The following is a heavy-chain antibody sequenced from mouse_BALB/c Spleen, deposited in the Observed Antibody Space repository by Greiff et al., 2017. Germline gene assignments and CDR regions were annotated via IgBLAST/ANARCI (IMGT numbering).Heavy chain of an antibody. CDR3: ASATVVNYAMDY. V-gene: IGHV3-2*02. Sequence: EVKLMESGPGLVKPSQSLSLTCTVTGYSITSDYAWNWIRQFPGNKLEWMGYISYSGSTSYNPSLKSRISITRDTSKNQFFLQLNSVTTEDTATYYCASATVVNYAMDYWGQGTSVTVSS. J-gene: IGHJ4*01. CDR1: GYSITSDYA. CDR2: ISYSGST. D-gene: IGHD1-1*01.